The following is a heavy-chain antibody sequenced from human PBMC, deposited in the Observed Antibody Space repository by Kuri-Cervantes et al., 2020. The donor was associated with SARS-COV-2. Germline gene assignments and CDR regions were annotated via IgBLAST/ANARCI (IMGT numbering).Heavy chain of an antibody. Sequence: GGSLRLSCAASGFTFSSYAMHWVRQAPGKGLEWVAVISYDGSNKYYADSVKGRFTISRDNSRNTVSLQMNNVRAKDTAVYYCAKAAQQLQDYYYYMDVWGKGTTVTVSS. CDR1: GFTFSSYA. D-gene: IGHD6-13*01. CDR2: ISYDGSNK. J-gene: IGHJ6*03. V-gene: IGHV3-30-3*01. CDR3: AKAAQQLQDYYYYMDV.